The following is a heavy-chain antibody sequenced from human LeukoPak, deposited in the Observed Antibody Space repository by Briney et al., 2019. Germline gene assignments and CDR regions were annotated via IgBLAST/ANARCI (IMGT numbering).Heavy chain of an antibody. D-gene: IGHD3-22*01. CDR2: ISVYNGHT. CDR3: ARVHDSSGYYWGYYYYYYMDV. V-gene: IGHV1-18*04. Sequence: ASVKVSCKASGYTFTSYGISWVRQAPGQGLEWMGWISVYNGHTNYAQKLQGRVTMTTDTSTSTAYMELRSLRSDDTAVYYCARVHDSSGYYWGYYYYYYMDVWGKGTTVTISS. J-gene: IGHJ6*03. CDR1: GYTFTSYG.